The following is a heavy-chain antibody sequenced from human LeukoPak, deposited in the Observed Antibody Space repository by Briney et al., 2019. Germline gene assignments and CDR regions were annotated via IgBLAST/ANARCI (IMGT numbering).Heavy chain of an antibody. V-gene: IGHV3-53*01. CDR1: GFSVRNSY. CDR2: IYGGGRT. Sequence: GGSLRLSCAASGFSVRNSYMGWVRQAPGKGLEWVSAIYGGGRTHYADYVKGRFTISRDSSRNTLNLRMHSLRAEDTAVYYCTRAVPDPFDIWGQGAMVTVSS. J-gene: IGHJ3*02. CDR3: TRAVPDPFDI. D-gene: IGHD2-2*01.